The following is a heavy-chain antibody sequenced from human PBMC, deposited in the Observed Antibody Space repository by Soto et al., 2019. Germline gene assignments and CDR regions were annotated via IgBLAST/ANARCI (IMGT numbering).Heavy chain of an antibody. D-gene: IGHD3-9*01. V-gene: IGHV4-39*01. Sequence: SETLSLTCTVSGGSISSSSYYWGWIRQPPGKGLEWIGSIYYSGSTYYNPSLKSRVTISVDTSKNQFSLKLSSVTAADTAVYYCARHGGAKTSAPPEYYDILTDPFDYWGQGTLVTVSS. J-gene: IGHJ4*02. CDR1: GGSISSSSYY. CDR2: IYYSGST. CDR3: ARHGGAKTSAPPEYYDILTDPFDY.